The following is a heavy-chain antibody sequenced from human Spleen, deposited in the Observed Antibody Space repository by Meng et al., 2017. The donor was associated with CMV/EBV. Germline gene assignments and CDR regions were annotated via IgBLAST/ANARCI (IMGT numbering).Heavy chain of an antibody. Sequence: ETLSLTCAASGFTFSSYGMHWVRQVPGKGLEWVSVIYSGGNAYYADSVKGRFTISRDNSKNTLYLQMNSLRAEDTAVYYCARAVWEQWLVPPLDYWGQGTLVTVSS. CDR1: GFTFSSYG. CDR2: IYSGGNA. CDR3: ARAVWEQWLVPPLDY. D-gene: IGHD6-19*01. J-gene: IGHJ4*02. V-gene: IGHV3-NL1*01.